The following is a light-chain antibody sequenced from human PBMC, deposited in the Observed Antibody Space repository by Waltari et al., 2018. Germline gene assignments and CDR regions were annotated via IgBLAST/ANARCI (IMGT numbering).Light chain of an antibody. Sequence: NNNFRAGYRQKPGPRPNLLIYWASSRSSSVPVLISCGGSATDFTLTFNSLQAEDVAVYYCQQYYRGPLTFGGGTKVEMK. CDR3: QQYYRGPLT. CDR2: WAS. J-gene: IGKJ4*01. CDR1: NNNF. V-gene: IGKV4-1*01.